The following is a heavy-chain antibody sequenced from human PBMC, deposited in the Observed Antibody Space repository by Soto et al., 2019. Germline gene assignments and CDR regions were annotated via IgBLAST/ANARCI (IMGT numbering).Heavy chain of an antibody. J-gene: IGHJ5*01. CDR2: IYYSGST. Sequence: SETLSLTCTVSGGSITETTYQWGLVRQPPGKGLEWIGYIYYSGSTNYNPSLKSRVTISVDTSKNQFSLKLSSVTAADTAVYYCARGVRAAMVPIPLWWFDPWGQGTTVTVSS. D-gene: IGHD5-18*01. CDR1: GGSITETTYQ. CDR3: ARGVRAAMVPIPLWWFDP. V-gene: IGHV4-61*05.